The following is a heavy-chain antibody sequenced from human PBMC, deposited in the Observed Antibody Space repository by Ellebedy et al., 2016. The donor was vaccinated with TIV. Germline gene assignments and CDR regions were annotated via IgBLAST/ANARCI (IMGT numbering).Heavy chain of an antibody. CDR3: ARVGTTGYYYMDV. Sequence: ASVKVSCXASGGTFSSYAISWVRQAPGQGLEWMGWISAYNGNTNYAQKLQGRVTLTRDTSTSTAYMELRSLRSDDTAVYYCARVGTTGYYYMDVWGKGTTVTVSS. D-gene: IGHD1-7*01. V-gene: IGHV1-18*01. CDR1: GGTFSSYA. J-gene: IGHJ6*03. CDR2: ISAYNGNT.